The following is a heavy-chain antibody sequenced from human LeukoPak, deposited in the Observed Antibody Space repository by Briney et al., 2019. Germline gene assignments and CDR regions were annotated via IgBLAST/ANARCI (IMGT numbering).Heavy chain of an antibody. J-gene: IGHJ4*02. CDR2: IYYSGST. CDR1: GGSISSYY. CDR3: AGGGYYFDY. Sequence: TPSETLSLTCTVSGGSISSYYWSWIRQPPGKGLEWIGYIYYSGSTNYNPSLKSRVTISVDTSKNQFSLKLSSVTAADTAVYYCAGGGYYFDYWGQGTLVTVSS. D-gene: IGHD3-16*01. V-gene: IGHV4-59*01.